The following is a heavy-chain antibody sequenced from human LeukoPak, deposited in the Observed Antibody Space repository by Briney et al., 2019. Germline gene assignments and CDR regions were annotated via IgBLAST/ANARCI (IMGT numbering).Heavy chain of an antibody. Sequence: GGSLGLSCAASGFTFSSYAMSWVRQAPGKGLEWVSAISGSGGSTYYADSVKGRFAISRDNSKNTLYLQMNSLRAEDTAVYYCAKVRDGDYGYYFDYWGQGTLVTVSS. CDR1: GFTFSSYA. D-gene: IGHD2-21*02. V-gene: IGHV3-23*01. J-gene: IGHJ4*02. CDR2: ISGSGGST. CDR3: AKVRDGDYGYYFDY.